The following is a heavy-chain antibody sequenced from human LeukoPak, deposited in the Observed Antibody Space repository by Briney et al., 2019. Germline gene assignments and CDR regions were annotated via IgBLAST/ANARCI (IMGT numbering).Heavy chain of an antibody. V-gene: IGHV4-38-2*01. Sequence: SETLSLTCAVSGYSISSGYYWGWIRQPPGKGLEWIGSIYHSGSTFYNPSLKSRVTISVDTSKNQFSLKLSSVTAADTAVYYCARRRDYYDSSGYFRFDYWGQGALVTVSS. CDR2: IYHSGST. CDR1: GYSISSGYY. D-gene: IGHD3-22*01. J-gene: IGHJ4*02. CDR3: ARRRDYYDSSGYFRFDY.